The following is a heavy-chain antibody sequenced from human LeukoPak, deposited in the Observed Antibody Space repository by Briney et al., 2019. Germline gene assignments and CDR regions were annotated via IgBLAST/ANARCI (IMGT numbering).Heavy chain of an antibody. Sequence: PGRSLRLSCAASGFTFSSHGMHWVRQAPGKGLEYVAVIWSDGSNENYADSVKGRFTISRDNSKNTLYLQVNSLRAEDTAVYYCVRDPGGQAFDFWGQGTMVTVSS. CDR2: IWSDGSNE. CDR3: VRDPGGQAFDF. D-gene: IGHD3-16*01. J-gene: IGHJ3*01. CDR1: GFTFSSHG. V-gene: IGHV3-33*01.